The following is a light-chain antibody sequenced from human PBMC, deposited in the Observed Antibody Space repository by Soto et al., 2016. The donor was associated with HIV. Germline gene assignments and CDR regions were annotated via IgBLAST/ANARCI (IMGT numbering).Light chain of an antibody. CDR1: TLPKQY. Sequence: SYGLTQPPSVSVSPGQTASITCSGDTLPKQYAYWYQQKPGQAPVLVIYKDSERPSGIPERFSGSSSGTTVTLTISGVQAEDEADYYCQSADSSGTYVLFGGGTKLTVL. CDR2: KDS. V-gene: IGLV3-25*03. CDR3: QSADSSGTYVL. J-gene: IGLJ2*01.